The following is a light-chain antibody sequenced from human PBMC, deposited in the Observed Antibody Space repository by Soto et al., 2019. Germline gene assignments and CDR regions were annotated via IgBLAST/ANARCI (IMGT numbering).Light chain of an antibody. CDR3: CSYAGSFVV. CDR1: SSDVGGYKY. CDR2: DVS. Sequence: QLVLTQPRSVSGSPGQSVTISCTGTSSDVGGYKYVSWYQQHPGKAPKVMIYDVSNRPSGVPDRFSGSKSGNTASLTISGLQAEDEADYYCCSYAGSFVVFGGGTKLTVL. V-gene: IGLV2-11*01. J-gene: IGLJ2*01.